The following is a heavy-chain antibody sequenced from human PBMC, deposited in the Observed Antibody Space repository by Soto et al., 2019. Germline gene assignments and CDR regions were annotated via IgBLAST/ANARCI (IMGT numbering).Heavy chain of an antibody. CDR1: GFTFSSYA. CDR2: IRGSGGST. Sequence: GSLRLSCAASGFTFSSYAMSWVRQAPGKGLECVSAIRGSGGSTYYADSVKGRCTIYRDKSKNTLYLQMNSLRAEDTAVYYCAKDPNSGWYVYYFDYWGQGTLVTVSS. CDR3: AKDPNSGWYVYYFDY. D-gene: IGHD6-19*01. J-gene: IGHJ4*02. V-gene: IGHV3-23*01.